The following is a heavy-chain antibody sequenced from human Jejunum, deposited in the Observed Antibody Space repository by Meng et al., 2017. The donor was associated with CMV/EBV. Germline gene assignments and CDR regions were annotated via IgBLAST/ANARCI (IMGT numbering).Heavy chain of an antibody. Sequence: SISRGDYFWSWIRQPPGKGLEWIGYIYYNGNTYYNPSLKSRVTISVDTSKNQFSLKLSSVTAADTAVYYCARNVPSSGWGAGFDYWGQGTLVTVSS. CDR2: IYYNGNT. CDR1: SISRGDYF. D-gene: IGHD6-19*01. V-gene: IGHV4-30-4*08. CDR3: ARNVPSSGWGAGFDY. J-gene: IGHJ4*02.